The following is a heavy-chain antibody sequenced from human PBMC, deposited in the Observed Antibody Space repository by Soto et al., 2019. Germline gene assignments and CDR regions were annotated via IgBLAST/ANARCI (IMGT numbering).Heavy chain of an antibody. Sequence: QVQLVESGGGVVQPVRSLRLSCAASGFTFSSYGMHWVRQAPGKGLEWVAVIWYDGSNKYYADSVKGRFTISRDNSKNTLYLQMNSLRAEDTAVYYCARRTRGYYYYYMDVWGKGTTVTVSS. D-gene: IGHD3-10*01. V-gene: IGHV3-33*01. CDR1: GFTFSSYG. CDR3: ARRTRGYYYYYMDV. CDR2: IWYDGSNK. J-gene: IGHJ6*03.